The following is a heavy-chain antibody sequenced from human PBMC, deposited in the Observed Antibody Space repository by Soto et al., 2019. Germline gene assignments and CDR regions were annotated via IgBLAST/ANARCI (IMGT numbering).Heavy chain of an antibody. J-gene: IGHJ4*02. CDR3: AREAGYYAFWSGYSSASHSDY. D-gene: IGHD3-3*01. CDR2: IWYDGSNK. V-gene: IGHV3-33*01. Sequence: QVQLVESGGGVVQPGRSLRLSCAASGFTFSSYGMHWVRQAPGKGLEWVAVIWYDGSNKYYADSVKGRFTISRDNSKNTPDLQMNGLRAEDTAVYYCAREAGYYAFWSGYSSASHSDYWGQGTLVTVSS. CDR1: GFTFSSYG.